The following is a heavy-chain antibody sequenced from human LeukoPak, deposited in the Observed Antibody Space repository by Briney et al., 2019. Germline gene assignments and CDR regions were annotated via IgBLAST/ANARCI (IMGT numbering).Heavy chain of an antibody. CDR3: ARYTDYYYYYMDV. Sequence: GGSLRLSCAASGFTFSSYSMNWVRQAPGKGLEWVSYISSSSSTIYYADSVKGRFTISRDNAKNSLYLRMNSLRAEDTAVYYCARYTDYYYYYMDVWGKGTTVTVSS. CDR2: ISSSSSTI. J-gene: IGHJ6*03. V-gene: IGHV3-48*04. CDR1: GFTFSSYS.